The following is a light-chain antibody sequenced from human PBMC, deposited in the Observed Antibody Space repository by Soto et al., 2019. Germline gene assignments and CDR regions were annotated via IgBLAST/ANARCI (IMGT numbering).Light chain of an antibody. CDR1: QSITYW. V-gene: IGKV1-5*01. CDR2: DVF. J-gene: IGKJ2*01. CDR3: QQYHSFSFS. Sequence: DIQMTQSPSSLSASVGDRVTITCRASQSITYWLAWYQQKPGRAPKLLIYDVFNLQSGFPSRFSGSGSGTEFTLTFSSLQPDDSATYYCQQYHSFSFSFGQGTKLEIK.